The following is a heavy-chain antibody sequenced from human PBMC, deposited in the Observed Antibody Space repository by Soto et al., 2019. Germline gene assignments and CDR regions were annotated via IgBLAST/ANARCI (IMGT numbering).Heavy chain of an antibody. CDR1: GDSVSSNSAA. V-gene: IGHV6-1*01. Sequence: SQTLSLTCVISGDSVSSNSAAWNWIRQSPSRGLEWLGRTYYRSKWHNDFAVSVKSRITIKPDTSKNQFSLQLNSVTPEDTAVYYCVGQHQWLDSWGQGTLVTVSS. D-gene: IGHD6-19*01. CDR2: TYYRSKWHN. CDR3: VGQHQWLDS. J-gene: IGHJ4*02.